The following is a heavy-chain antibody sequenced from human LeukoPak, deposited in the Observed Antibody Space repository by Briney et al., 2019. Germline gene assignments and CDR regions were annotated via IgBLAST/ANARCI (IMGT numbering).Heavy chain of an antibody. CDR3: SRRGAADGIYYYYYMEV. CDR2: IYPGDSDT. D-gene: IGHD6-13*01. Sequence: GESLKISCKGSGYSFTSNWIGWVRQMPGKGPEGMGIIYPGDSDTRYSPSFQGQVTFSADKSIRTAYLQWSSLKASETAMYYCSRRGAADGIYYYYYMEVWGKGTTVTVSS. V-gene: IGHV5-51*01. CDR1: GYSFTSNW. J-gene: IGHJ6*03.